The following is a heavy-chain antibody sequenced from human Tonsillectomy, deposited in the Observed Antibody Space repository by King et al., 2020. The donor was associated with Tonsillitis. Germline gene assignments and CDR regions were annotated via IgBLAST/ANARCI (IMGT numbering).Heavy chain of an antibody. Sequence: VQLVESGGGLVQPGGSLRLSCAASGFTFSNYWMSWVRQAPGKGLEWVANIKQDGSEKYYVDSVKGRFTISRGNAKNSLYLQMNSLRAEDTAVYYCARFDFSGDMDVWGQGTTVTVSS. D-gene: IGHD3-9*01. CDR2: IKQDGSEK. CDR1: GFTFSNYW. V-gene: IGHV3-7*03. J-gene: IGHJ6*02. CDR3: ARFDFSGDMDV.